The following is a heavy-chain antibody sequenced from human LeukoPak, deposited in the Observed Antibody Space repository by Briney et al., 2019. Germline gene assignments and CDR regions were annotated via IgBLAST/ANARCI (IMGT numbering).Heavy chain of an antibody. CDR3: AKDRNVGLDAIDV. CDR2: ISFDGSIK. CDR1: GFTLYTIG. V-gene: IGHV3-30*18. J-gene: IGHJ3*01. D-gene: IGHD3-10*02. Sequence: GGSLRLSCAASGFTLYTIGMHWVRQAPGKGLEWVAVISFDGSIKYYADSVKGRFTISRDNSKNTLFLQMNSLRPEDTAVYYCAKDRNVGLDAIDVWGQGTLVTVSS.